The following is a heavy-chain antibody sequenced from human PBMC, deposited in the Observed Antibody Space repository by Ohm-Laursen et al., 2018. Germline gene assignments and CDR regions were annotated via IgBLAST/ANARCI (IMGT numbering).Heavy chain of an antibody. CDR3: ARVRPNNSGYYYSTPLERGFDY. D-gene: IGHD3-22*01. CDR2: ISNVVSVT. V-gene: IGHV3-48*04. Sequence: GSLRLSCTAFGFPFSAYSMNWVRQAPGKGLEWISYISNVVSVTWYADSVKGRFTISRDNAKNSLYLQMNSLRAEDTAVYYCARVRPNNSGYYYSTPLERGFDYWGQGTLVTVSS. J-gene: IGHJ4*02. CDR1: GFPFSAYS.